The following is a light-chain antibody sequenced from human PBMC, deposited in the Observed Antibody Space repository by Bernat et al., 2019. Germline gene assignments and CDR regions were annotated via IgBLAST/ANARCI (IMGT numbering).Light chain of an antibody. CDR2: GNN. V-gene: IGLV1-40*01. CDR1: SSNIGAGYE. CDR3: QSSGSSLSQSYDRSLSGWV. Sequence: QSVLTQPPSVSGAPGQRVTISCTGSSSNIGAGYEVHWYQQLPGAAPKLLIYGNNNRPSGVPDRFSGSKSGTSASLAITGLQAEDEADYYCQSSGSSLSQSYDRSLSGWVFGGGTKLTVL. J-gene: IGLJ3*02.